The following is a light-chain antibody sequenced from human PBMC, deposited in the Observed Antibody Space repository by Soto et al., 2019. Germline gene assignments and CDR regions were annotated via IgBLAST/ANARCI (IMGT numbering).Light chain of an antibody. Sequence: DIQMTQSPSTLSGSVGDRVTITCRASQTISSWLAWYQQKPGKAPKPLIYAASSLQPGVPSRFNGSRSATDFTLTISSLQPEDSATYYCQQSYYIPRSFGQGTKLQI. CDR1: QTISSW. J-gene: IGKJ2*03. CDR3: QQSYYIPRS. V-gene: IGKV1-5*01. CDR2: AAS.